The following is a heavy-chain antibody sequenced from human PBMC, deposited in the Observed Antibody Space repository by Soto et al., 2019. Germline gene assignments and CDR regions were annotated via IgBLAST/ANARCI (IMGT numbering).Heavy chain of an antibody. D-gene: IGHD2-15*01. CDR3: ARGGAGYYFDY. CDR2: INAGNGDT. CDR1: GYTCLTSA. J-gene: IGHJ4*02. Sequence: QVQLVQSGAEEKKPGASVKVSCKASGYTCLTSAIHWVRQAPGQRLEWMGWINAGNGDTKYSQKFQGRVTITRDTSANTAYMELSVRRAEGTDVYYCARGGAGYYFDYWGQGTLVTVSS. V-gene: IGHV1-3*05.